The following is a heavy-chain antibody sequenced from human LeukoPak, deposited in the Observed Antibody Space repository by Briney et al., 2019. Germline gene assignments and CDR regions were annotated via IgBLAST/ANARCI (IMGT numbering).Heavy chain of an antibody. CDR2: IWYDGSNK. J-gene: IGHJ6*02. D-gene: IGHD6-13*01. CDR1: GFRFGSRA. CDR3: ARDGQQLAPYAMDV. Sequence: QPGRSLRLSCAASGFRFGSRAVHWVRQAPGKGLEWLAQIWYDGSNKYYVGSVKGRFTTSRDNSKNTVYLQMNSLRAEDTAVYFCARDGQQLAPYAMDVWGQGTTVTVSS. V-gene: IGHV3-33*01.